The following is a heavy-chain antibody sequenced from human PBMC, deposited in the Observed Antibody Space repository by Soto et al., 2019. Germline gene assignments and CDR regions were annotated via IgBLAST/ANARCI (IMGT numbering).Heavy chain of an antibody. CDR3: ARDPHVVVPASALAVRGLFDY. CDR2: VHPSVDTT. V-gene: IGHV1-46*01. Sequence: ASVKVSCKASGYTFTNYYMHWLRQAPGQGVEWMGIVHPSVDTTVSAPKFQGRVIMTRDTSTSTVYMELSSLRSEDTAVYYCARDPHVVVPASALAVRGLFDYWGQGTLVTVSS. J-gene: IGHJ4*02. D-gene: IGHD2-2*01. CDR1: GYTFTNYY.